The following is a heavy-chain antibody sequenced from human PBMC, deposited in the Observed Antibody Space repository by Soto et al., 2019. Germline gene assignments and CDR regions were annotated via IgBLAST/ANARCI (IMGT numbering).Heavy chain of an antibody. J-gene: IGHJ5*02. V-gene: IGHV1-24*01. CDR2: FNPEDGET. Sequence: ASVKVSCKVSGYTLTELSMHWVRQAPGKGLEWMGGFNPEDGETIYAQKFQGRVTMTEDTSTDTAYMELSSLRSEDTAVYYCATGRIAARQWWFDPWGQGTLVTVSS. D-gene: IGHD6-6*01. CDR3: ATGRIAARQWWFDP. CDR1: GYTLTELS.